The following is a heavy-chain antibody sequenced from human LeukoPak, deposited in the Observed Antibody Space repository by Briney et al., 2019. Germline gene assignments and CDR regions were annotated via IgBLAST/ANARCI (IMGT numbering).Heavy chain of an antibody. CDR1: GFIFSSYA. J-gene: IGHJ4*02. D-gene: IGHD1-1*01. Sequence: GGSLRLSCAASGFIFSSYAMQWVRQAPGKELECISAITGNGGGTFYADSVKGRFTISRGNSKNALFLQMDSLKAEDMAVYYCVRGGQSTNCFDYWGQGILVTVSS. V-gene: IGHV3-64*02. CDR3: VRGGQSTNCFDY. CDR2: ITGNGGGT.